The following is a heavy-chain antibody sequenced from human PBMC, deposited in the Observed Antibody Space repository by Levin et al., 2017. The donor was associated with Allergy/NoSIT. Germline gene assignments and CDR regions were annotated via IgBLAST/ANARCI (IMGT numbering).Heavy chain of an antibody. V-gene: IGHV4-59*11. J-gene: IGHJ4*02. D-gene: IGHD5-18*01. CDR2: LFHTGTI. Sequence: GSLRLSCTVSGASFSNHYWNWIRQSPGKGLEWIGILFHTGTISTKPSLKSRVTMSVDTSKNQFSLKVASVTAADTAVYFCAGQRGYAYGFDYWGQGALVTVSS. CDR1: GASFSNHY. CDR3: AGQRGYAYGFDY.